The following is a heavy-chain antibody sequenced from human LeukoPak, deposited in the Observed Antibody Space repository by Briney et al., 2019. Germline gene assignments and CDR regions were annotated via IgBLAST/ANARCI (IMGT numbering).Heavy chain of an antibody. D-gene: IGHD3-22*01. CDR1: GYTFTTYY. V-gene: IGHV1-46*01. CDR2: INPSGGST. CDR3: ARHPYYDSSGYYVY. J-gene: IGHJ4*02. Sequence: ASVKVSCKASGYTFTTYYMHWVRQAPGQGLEWMGIINPSGGSTTYAQKFQGRVTMTTDASTSTAYMELRSLRSDDTAVYYCARHPYYDSSGYYVYWGQGTLVTVSS.